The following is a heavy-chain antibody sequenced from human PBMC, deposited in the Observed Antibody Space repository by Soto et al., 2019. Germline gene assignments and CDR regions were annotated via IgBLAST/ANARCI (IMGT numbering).Heavy chain of an antibody. Sequence: QVQLQESGPGLVKPSQTLSLTCTVSGGSISSGGYYWSWIRQHPGKGRVWIGYFYYSGSTYYNPSLKSRVTISVDTSKNQFSLKLSSVTAADTAVYYCARALTFGGVIVLDYWGQGTLVTVSS. CDR1: GGSISSGGYY. D-gene: IGHD3-16*02. V-gene: IGHV4-31*03. J-gene: IGHJ4*02. CDR2: FYYSGST. CDR3: ARALTFGGVIVLDY.